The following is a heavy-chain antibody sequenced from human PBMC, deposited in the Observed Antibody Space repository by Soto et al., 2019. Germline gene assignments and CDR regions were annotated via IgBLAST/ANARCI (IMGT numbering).Heavy chain of an antibody. D-gene: IGHD2-21*01. V-gene: IGHV3-23*01. J-gene: IGHJ4*02. CDR2: ISAGSEGA. CDR3: ARDLWGYLH. CDR1: GFTFSSHA. Sequence: EVQLLESGGGLVQPGGALRLSCAASGFTFSSHAMSWVRQAPGKGLEWISSISAGSEGAYYADSVKGRFTISRDTSNNPLYLQMNSLRAEDTAVYYCARDLWGYLHWGQGTLVTVSS.